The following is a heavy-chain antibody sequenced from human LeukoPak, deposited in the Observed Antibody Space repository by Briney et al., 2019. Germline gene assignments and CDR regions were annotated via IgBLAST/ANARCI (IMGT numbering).Heavy chain of an antibody. D-gene: IGHD5/OR15-5a*01. CDR3: ARGDGVYVY. Sequence: GGSLRLSCAASGFTVSSNYMTWVRQAPGQGLEWVSVIYFGGTTYYADSVKGRFTISRDNSKNTVYLQMNSLRVEDTAVYYCARGDGVYVYWGQGTLVTVSS. V-gene: IGHV3-53*01. CDR1: GFTVSSNY. CDR2: IYFGGTT. J-gene: IGHJ4*02.